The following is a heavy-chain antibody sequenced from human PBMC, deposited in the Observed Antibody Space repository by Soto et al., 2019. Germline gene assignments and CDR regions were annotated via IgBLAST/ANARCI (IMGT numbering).Heavy chain of an antibody. CDR1: GGSISSGDYY. CDR2: IHYSGNT. CDR3: ARTPGGAPADYYFDY. V-gene: IGHV4-31*03. D-gene: IGHD4-17*01. J-gene: IGHJ4*02. Sequence: QVRLQEWGPGLVKPSKTLSLTCTVSGGSISSGDYYWSWIRHHPGGGLEWIGYIHYSGNTYYDPSLKSRLTMSVDTSKNQFSLNLSSVTAADTAVYYCARTPGGAPADYYFDYWGLGTLVTVSS.